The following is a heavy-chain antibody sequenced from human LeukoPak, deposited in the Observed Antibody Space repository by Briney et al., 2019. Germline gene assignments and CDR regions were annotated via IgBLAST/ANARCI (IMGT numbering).Heavy chain of an antibody. CDR2: IYYRGST. V-gene: IGHV4-59*12. J-gene: IGHJ3*02. CDR3: ARDPPYEGFHGVLSPDAFDI. Sequence: SETLSLTCTVSGGSISSYYWSWIRQPPGKGLEWIGYIYYRGSTNYNPSLKSRVTISVDTSKNQFSLKLSSVTAADTAVYYCARDPPYEGFHGVLSPDAFDIWGQGTMVTVSS. CDR1: GGSISSYY. D-gene: IGHD4-17*01.